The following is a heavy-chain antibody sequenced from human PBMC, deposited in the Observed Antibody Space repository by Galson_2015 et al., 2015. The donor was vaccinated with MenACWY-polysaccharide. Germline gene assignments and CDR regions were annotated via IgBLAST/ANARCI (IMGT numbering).Heavy chain of an antibody. CDR3: ARASCSGGRCCFGD. Sequence: SVKVSCKASGGDFSSNGISWVRQAPGQGLEWMGRIIPIFGTHYAQKFQGRITVSADTSTSTAHMELSSLRSEDTAVYYCARASCSGGRCCFGDWGQGTLVTVSS. J-gene: IGHJ4*02. CDR2: IIPIFGT. V-gene: IGHV1-69*04. CDR1: GGDFSSNG. D-gene: IGHD2-15*01.